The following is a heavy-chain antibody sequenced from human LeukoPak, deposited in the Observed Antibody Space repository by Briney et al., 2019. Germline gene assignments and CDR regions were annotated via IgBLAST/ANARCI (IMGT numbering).Heavy chain of an antibody. Sequence: SETLSLTCAVSGGSINSSNWWSWVRQPPGKGLEWIGEIYHSGSTSYNPSLKSRVTISIDKSKSQFSLQLSSVTAADTAIYYCARLSYYDTSGYYYRLQSAMDVWGQGTTVTVSS. D-gene: IGHD3-22*01. J-gene: IGHJ6*02. CDR1: GGSINSSNW. CDR2: IYHSGST. CDR3: ARLSYYDTSGYYYRLQSAMDV. V-gene: IGHV4-4*02.